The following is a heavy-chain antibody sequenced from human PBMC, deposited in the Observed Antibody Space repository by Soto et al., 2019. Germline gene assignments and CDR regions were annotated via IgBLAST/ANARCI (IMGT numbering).Heavy chain of an antibody. D-gene: IGHD3-3*01. CDR3: ARAYYDFWSGYWRWFDP. CDR2: IYYNGST. V-gene: IGHV4-61*08. Sequence: SETLSLTCTVSGGSISSGGYYWNWIRQHPGKGLEWIAYIYYNGSTNYNPSLKSRVTISVDTSKNQFSLKLSSVTAADTAVYYCARAYYDFWSGYWRWFDPWGQGTLVTVSS. CDR1: GGSISSGGYY. J-gene: IGHJ5*02.